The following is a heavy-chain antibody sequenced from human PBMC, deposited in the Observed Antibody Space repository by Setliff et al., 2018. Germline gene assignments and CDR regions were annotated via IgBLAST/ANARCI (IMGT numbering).Heavy chain of an antibody. CDR3: ARLGSARYDSSGYYPDNWFDP. CDR1: GGSISSSSYY. D-gene: IGHD3-22*01. CDR2: IYYSGST. Sequence: PSETLSLTCTASGGSISSSSYYWGWIRQPPGKGLEWIGSIYYSGSTYYNPSLKSRVTISVDTSKNQFSLKLSSVTAADTTVYYCARLGSARYDSSGYYPDNWFDPWGQGTLVTAPQ. V-gene: IGHV4-39*01. J-gene: IGHJ5*02.